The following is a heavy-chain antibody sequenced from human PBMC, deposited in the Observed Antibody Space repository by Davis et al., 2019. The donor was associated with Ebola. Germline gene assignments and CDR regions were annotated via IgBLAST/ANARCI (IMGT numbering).Heavy chain of an antibody. CDR3: ARGRGSWYPY. D-gene: IGHD6-13*01. CDR1: GFTFSSYA. Sequence: GESLKISCAASGFTFSSYAMSWVRQAPGKGLEWVSAISGSGSNTYYTDSVKGRFTISRDNSKNTLYLQMNSLRSEDTAVYYCARGRGSWYPYWGQGTLVTVSS. V-gene: IGHV3-23*01. CDR2: ISGSGSNT. J-gene: IGHJ4*02.